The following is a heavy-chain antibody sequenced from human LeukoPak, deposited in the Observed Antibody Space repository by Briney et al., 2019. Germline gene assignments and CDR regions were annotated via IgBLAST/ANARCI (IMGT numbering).Heavy chain of an antibody. CDR1: GFTVSSYS. CDR2: ISTGSGTI. V-gene: IGHV3-48*04. J-gene: IGHJ5*02. Sequence: GGSLGLSCAASGFTVSSYSMNWVRQTPGKGLECVSYISTGSGTIFYADSVKGRFIVSRDNAKNSLYLQMNSLRAEDTAVYYCARDIRYGDYAGWFDPWGQGTLVTVSS. D-gene: IGHD4-17*01. CDR3: ARDIRYGDYAGWFDP.